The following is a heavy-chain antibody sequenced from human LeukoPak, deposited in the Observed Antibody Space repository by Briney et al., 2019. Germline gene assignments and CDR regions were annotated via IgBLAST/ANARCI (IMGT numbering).Heavy chain of an antibody. D-gene: IGHD3-3*01. CDR2: ISGSGGGT. V-gene: IGHV3-23*01. CDR3: ANAYYDFGYGMDV. Sequence: GGSLRLSCAACGFTFSRYAMSWVRQAPGKGLEWVSEISGSGGGTYYAASVKGRFTISRDNSKNTLYLQMNSLRAEDTAVYYCANAYYDFGYGMDVWGQGTTVTVSS. J-gene: IGHJ6*02. CDR1: GFTFSRYA.